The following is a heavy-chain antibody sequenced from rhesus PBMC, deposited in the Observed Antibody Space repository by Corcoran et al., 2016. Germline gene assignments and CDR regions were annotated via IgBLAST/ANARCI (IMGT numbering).Heavy chain of an antibody. CDR2: IYGIGGVT. V-gene: IGHV4-106*01. J-gene: IGHJ4*01. Sequence: QVQLQESGPGLVKPSETLSLTCAVSGGSISDDYYWSWIRQPPGKGLEWIGYIYGIGGVTNYNPSLKNRVTISIEPSKNQFSLKLSSVTAADTAVYYCARDVEGHTVLVGRQLWEGDDYWGQGVLVTVSS. D-gene: IGHD2-21*01. CDR1: GGSISDDYY. CDR3: ARDVEGHTVLVGRQLWEGDDY.